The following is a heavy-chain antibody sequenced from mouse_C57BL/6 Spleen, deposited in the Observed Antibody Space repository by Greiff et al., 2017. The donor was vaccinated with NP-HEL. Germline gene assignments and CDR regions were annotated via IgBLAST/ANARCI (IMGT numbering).Heavy chain of an antibody. CDR1: GFTFSDYG. CDR3: ARPRDGYYYFDY. D-gene: IGHD2-3*01. Sequence: EVKVVESGGGLVKPGGSLKLSCAASGFTFSDYGMHWVRQAPEKGLEWVAYISSGSSTIYYADTVKGRFTISRDNAKNTLFLQMTRLRSEDTAMYYCARPRDGYYYFDYWGQGTTLTVSS. J-gene: IGHJ2*01. CDR2: ISSGSSTI. V-gene: IGHV5-17*01.